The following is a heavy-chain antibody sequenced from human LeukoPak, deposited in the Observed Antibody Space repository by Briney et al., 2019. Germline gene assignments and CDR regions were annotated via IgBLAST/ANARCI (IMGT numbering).Heavy chain of an antibody. D-gene: IGHD4-23*01. V-gene: IGHV4-59*01. CDR2: IYYSGST. CDR1: GGSISSYY. CDR3: ARDYGGNSNYYYYGVDV. J-gene: IGHJ6*02. Sequence: SETLSLTCTVSGGSISSYYWSWIRQPPGKGLEWIGYIYYSGSTNYNPSLKSRVTISVDTSKNQFSLKLNSVTAADTAVYYCARDYGGNSNYYYYGVDVWGQGTTVTVSS.